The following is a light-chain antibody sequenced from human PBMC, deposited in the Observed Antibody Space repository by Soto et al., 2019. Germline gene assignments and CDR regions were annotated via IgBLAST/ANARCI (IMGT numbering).Light chain of an antibody. CDR1: QSISSY. V-gene: IGKV1-39*01. J-gene: IGKJ1*01. CDR2: AAT. Sequence: DVQMTQSPSSLSASVRDSVTIACRASQSISSYLNWYQHKPGKAPNLLIYAATTLQSGVPSRFSGSGSGTDFTLTISSLQPEDFATYYCQQSYSNPRTFGQGTKVDIK. CDR3: QQSYSNPRT.